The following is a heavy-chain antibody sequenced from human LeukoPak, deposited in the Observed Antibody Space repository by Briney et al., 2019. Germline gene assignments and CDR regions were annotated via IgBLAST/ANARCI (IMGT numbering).Heavy chain of an antibody. CDR1: GGSFSGYY. D-gene: IGHD3-22*01. J-gene: IGHJ4*02. CDR3: GRQFYYDSSGYYLGY. CDR2: INHSGST. V-gene: IGHV4-34*01. Sequence: SETLSLTCAVYGGSFSGYYWSWIRQPPGKGLEWIGEINHSGSTNYNPSLKSRVTISVDTSKNQFSLKLSSVTAADTAVYYCGRQFYYDSSGYYLGYWGQGTLVTVSS.